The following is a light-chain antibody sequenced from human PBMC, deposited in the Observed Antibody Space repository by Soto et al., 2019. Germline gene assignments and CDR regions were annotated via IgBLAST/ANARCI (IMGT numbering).Light chain of an antibody. CDR2: GNT. CDR3: LSFDSSLSVV. Sequence: QTVLTQPPSVSGAPGQRVTISCTGSSSNIGAGYDVHWYQQLPGRAPKLLIYGNTNRPSGVPDRFSGSKSGTSASLAITGLQAEDEADYYCLSFDSSLSVVFGGGTSSPS. CDR1: SSNIGAGYD. J-gene: IGLJ2*01. V-gene: IGLV1-40*01.